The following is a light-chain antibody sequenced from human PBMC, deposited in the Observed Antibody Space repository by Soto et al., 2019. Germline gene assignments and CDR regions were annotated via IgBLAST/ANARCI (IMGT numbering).Light chain of an antibody. V-gene: IGKV3-20*01. CDR1: QSVSNNY. Sequence: EIVLTQSPGTLSLWSGERATLSCRASQSVSNNYLAWYKQKPGQAPRLLIYGASNRATGIPDRFSGSGSGTDFTLTISRLEPEEFAVYYCQQYGSSGTFGQGTKVDIK. CDR2: GAS. J-gene: IGKJ1*01. CDR3: QQYGSSGT.